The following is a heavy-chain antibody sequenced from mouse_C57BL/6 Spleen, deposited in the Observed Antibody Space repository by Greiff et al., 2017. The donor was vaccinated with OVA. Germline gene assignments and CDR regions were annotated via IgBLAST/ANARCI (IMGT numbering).Heavy chain of an antibody. D-gene: IGHD2-2*01. Sequence: EVMLVESGGDLVKPGGSLKLSCAASGFTFSSYGMSWVRQTPDKRLEWVATFSSGGSYTYYPDSVKGRFTISRDNAKNTLYLQMSSLKSEDTAMYYCARHADYGYDGEPAWFAYWGQGTLVTVSA. CDR3: ARHADYGYDGEPAWFAY. V-gene: IGHV5-6*02. CDR1: GFTFSSYG. J-gene: IGHJ3*01. CDR2: FSSGGSYT.